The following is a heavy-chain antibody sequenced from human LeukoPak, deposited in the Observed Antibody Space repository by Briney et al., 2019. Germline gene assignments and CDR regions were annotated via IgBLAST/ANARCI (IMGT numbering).Heavy chain of an antibody. CDR2: ISGSGGST. V-gene: IGHV3-23*01. J-gene: IGHJ5*02. CDR1: GFTFSSYA. Sequence: GGSLRLSCAASGFTFSSYAMSWVRQAPGKGLEWVSAISGSGGSTYYADSVKGRFTISRDNSNNMLFLQMNSLTPDDTALYYCARGREHWDYLDHWGQGTLVAVSS. CDR3: ARGREHWDYLDH. D-gene: IGHD4/OR15-4a*01.